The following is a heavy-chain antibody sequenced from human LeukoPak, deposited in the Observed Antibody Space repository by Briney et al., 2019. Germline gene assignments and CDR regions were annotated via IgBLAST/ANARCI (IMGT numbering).Heavy chain of an antibody. CDR2: IYLDDSHT. J-gene: IGHJ4*02. Sequence: GESLKISCKVSGYNFTDYWVAWVRQMPGKALEWMGIIYLDDSHTTYSPSLDGRVTLSVDKSITTAFLQWINLKPSDTALYYCARLAPRPENVPSFFDYWGQGTLVTVSS. CDR1: GYNFTDYW. V-gene: IGHV5-51*01. D-gene: IGHD3-10*02. CDR3: ARLAPRPENVPSFFDY.